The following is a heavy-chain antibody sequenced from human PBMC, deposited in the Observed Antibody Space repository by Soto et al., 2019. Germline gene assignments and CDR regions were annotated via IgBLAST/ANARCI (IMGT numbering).Heavy chain of an antibody. Sequence: QLHLVQSGAVVKKPGASVTVSCSASGYPVTAYYMHWVRQAPGRGLEWMGGINPATGAAKYTQTFQGKVHMTRDTSTSTVFMELSGLTSGDTAVFYCARGGGVGVAGSAAFDMWGQGTLVTVSS. CDR3: ARGGGVGVAGSAAFDM. J-gene: IGHJ3*02. V-gene: IGHV1-2*02. CDR2: INPATGAA. D-gene: IGHD3-3*01. CDR1: GYPVTAYY.